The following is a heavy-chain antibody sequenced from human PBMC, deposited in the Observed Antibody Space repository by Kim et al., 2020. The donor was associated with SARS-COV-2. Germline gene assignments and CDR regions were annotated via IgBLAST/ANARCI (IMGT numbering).Heavy chain of an antibody. CDR1: GFTFSSYD. CDR2: IGTAGDT. J-gene: IGHJ6*02. Sequence: GGSLRRSCAASGFTFSSYDMHWVRQATGKGLEWVSAIGTAGDTYYPGSVKGRFTISRENAKNSLYLQMNSLRAGDTAVYYCARRLSRRWFGEFYGMDVWGQGTTVTVSS. D-gene: IGHD3-10*01. CDR3: ARRLSRRWFGEFYGMDV. V-gene: IGHV3-13*01.